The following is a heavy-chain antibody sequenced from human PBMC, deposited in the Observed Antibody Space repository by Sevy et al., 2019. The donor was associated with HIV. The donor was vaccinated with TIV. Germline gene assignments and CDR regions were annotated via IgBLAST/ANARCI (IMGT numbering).Heavy chain of an antibody. J-gene: IGHJ6*03. V-gene: IGHV1-18*04. CDR2: ISAYNGNT. CDR3: ARDSLYCSSTSCYARYYYYYYMDV. D-gene: IGHD2-2*01. Sequence: ASVKVSCKASGYTFTSYGISWVRQAPGQGLEWMGWISAYNGNTNYAQKLQGRVTMTTDTSTSTAYMELRSLRSDDTAVDYCARDSLYCSSTSCYARYYYYYYMDVWGKGTTVTVSS. CDR1: GYTFTSYG.